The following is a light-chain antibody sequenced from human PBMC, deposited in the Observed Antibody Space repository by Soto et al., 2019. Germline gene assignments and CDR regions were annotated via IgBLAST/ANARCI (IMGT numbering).Light chain of an antibody. CDR2: DAS. Sequence: DIQMTQSPSSLSASVGDRVTITCQASQDITNNLIWYQQKPGKAPILLTYDASDLHTGVPSRFSGSGSGTDFAFIISSLQPEDIATYFCQQYDNLPITFGQGTRLEIK. CDR3: QQYDNLPIT. J-gene: IGKJ5*01. CDR1: QDITNN. V-gene: IGKV1-33*01.